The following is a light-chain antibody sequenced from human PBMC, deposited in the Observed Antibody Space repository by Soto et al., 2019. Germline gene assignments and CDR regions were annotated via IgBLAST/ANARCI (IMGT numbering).Light chain of an antibody. J-gene: IGLJ1*01. CDR3: AAWDDSLNGKV. CDR2: SNN. CDR1: SSNIGSNT. Sequence: QSVLTQPPSASGTPGQRVTISCSGSSSNIGSNTVNWYQQLPGTAPKLLIYSNNQRPSGVPDRFSGSKSGTSASLAISGLQSEDEAHYYCAAWDDSLNGKVFGTGTKVTVL. V-gene: IGLV1-44*01.